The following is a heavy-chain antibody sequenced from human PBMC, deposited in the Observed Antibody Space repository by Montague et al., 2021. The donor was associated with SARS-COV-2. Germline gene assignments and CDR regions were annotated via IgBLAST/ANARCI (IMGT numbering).Heavy chain of an antibody. V-gene: IGHV4-39*01. Sequence: SETLSLTCTVSGVSISSSSYYWGWIRQPPRKGLEWIGCIYFSGSTFYNPSLKSRVTRSVDTSKDQFSLKLSSVTAADTAVYYCARQVTGRDIDWILYGMDVWGQGTTVTVSS. CDR1: GVSISSSSYY. CDR3: ARQVTGRDIDWILYGMDV. CDR2: IYFSGST. J-gene: IGHJ6*02. D-gene: IGHD3-9*01.